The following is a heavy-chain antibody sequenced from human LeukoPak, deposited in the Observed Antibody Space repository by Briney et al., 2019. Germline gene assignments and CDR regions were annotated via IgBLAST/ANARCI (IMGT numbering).Heavy chain of an antibody. CDR1: GGSISSYY. CDR3: ARNGGNSDFDY. CDR2: IYYSGST. J-gene: IGHJ4*02. D-gene: IGHD4-23*01. V-gene: IGHV4-59*12. Sequence: SETLSLTCTVSGGSISSYYWSWIRQPPGKGLEWIGYIYYSGSTNYNPSLKSRVTMLLDKSKNQFSLNLNSVTAADTAVYYCARNGGNSDFDYWGQGTLVTVSS.